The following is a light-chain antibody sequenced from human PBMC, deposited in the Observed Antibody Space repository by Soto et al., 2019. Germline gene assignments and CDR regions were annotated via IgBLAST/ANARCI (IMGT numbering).Light chain of an antibody. CDR1: QRVSRN. CDR2: SAC. Sequence: MPQSPATLSVSAGERATLSCRTSQRVSRNLAWYQQKPGQAPRLLIYSACTRATGMPARFRRSGSRAEFTLTISSLQSEDFAVYYCQQSNNAPFTSDRGTKVDIK. CDR3: QQSNNAPFT. V-gene: IGKV3-15*01. J-gene: IGKJ3*01.